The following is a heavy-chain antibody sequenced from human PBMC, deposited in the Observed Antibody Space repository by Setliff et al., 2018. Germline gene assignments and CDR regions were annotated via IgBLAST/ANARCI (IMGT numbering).Heavy chain of an antibody. CDR3: AREYGGRFSRWFDP. Sequence: SETLSLTCAVYGGSFTEYFWTWIRQSPGKGLEWIGQVSRGGHTQYNPSLKSRATISPDPSKNQFSLRLRAVTAADTAIYYCAREYGGRFSRWFDPWGQGTLVTVSS. CDR1: GGSFTEYF. J-gene: IGHJ5*02. V-gene: IGHV4-34*01. CDR2: VSRGGHT. D-gene: IGHD2-15*01.